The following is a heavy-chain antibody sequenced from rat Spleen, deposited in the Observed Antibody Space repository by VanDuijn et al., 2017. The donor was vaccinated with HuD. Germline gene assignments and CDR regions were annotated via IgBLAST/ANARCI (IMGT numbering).Heavy chain of an antibody. Sequence: EVQLVESGGGLVQPGRSMKLSCAASGFTFSNYYMAWVRPAPTKGLGWVASISYGGGKTYYRDSGEGRFTNSKHNAKSTLYLQIDSLRYEDTATYDCARHEGYSSYIYGVMDAWGQGASVTVSS. CDR3: ARHEGYSSYIYGVMDA. J-gene: IGHJ4*01. V-gene: IGHV5-25*01. CDR1: GFTFSNYY. D-gene: IGHD1-2*01. CDR2: ISYGGGKT.